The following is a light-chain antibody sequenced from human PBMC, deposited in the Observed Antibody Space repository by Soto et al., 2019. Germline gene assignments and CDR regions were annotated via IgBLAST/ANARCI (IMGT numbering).Light chain of an antibody. V-gene: IGKV3-20*01. CDR3: QQYGSSLRT. CDR1: QSVTSY. CDR2: DAS. J-gene: IGKJ1*01. Sequence: EFVLTQSPGTLSLSPGERATLSCRASQSVTSYLAWYQQKPGQAPRLLIYDASSRATGIPDRFSGSGSGTDFTLTISRLEPEDFAVYYCQQYGSSLRTFGQGTKVEMK.